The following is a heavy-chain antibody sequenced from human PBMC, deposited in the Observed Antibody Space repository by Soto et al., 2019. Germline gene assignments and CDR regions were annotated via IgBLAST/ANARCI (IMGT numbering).Heavy chain of an antibody. D-gene: IGHD6-13*01. V-gene: IGHV3-23*01. CDR3: AAPRAAVPHTRYFDP. CDR1: GFAFSNFA. J-gene: IGHJ5*02. CDR2: IGSGSRGT. Sequence: EAQLLESGGGLVQPGGSLRLSCAASGFAFSNFAMSWVRQAPGKGLEWVSAIGSGSRGTHYAESVEDRFTISRDDSKNTLYLQLNSLPAADTAVYYCAAPRAAVPHTRYFDPWGQGTPVTV.